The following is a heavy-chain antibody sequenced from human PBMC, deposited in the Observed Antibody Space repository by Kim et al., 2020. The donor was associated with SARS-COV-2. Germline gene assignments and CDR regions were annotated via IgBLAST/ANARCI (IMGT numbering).Heavy chain of an antibody. Sequence: TPYASAVKGRFTTSREKSKKTLSLQMNSLRAEDTAVYYCANPRGGVTDFWGQGTLVTVSS. CDR3: ANPRGGVTDF. J-gene: IGHJ4*02. V-gene: IGHV3-23*01. CDR2: T. D-gene: IGHD2-21*02.